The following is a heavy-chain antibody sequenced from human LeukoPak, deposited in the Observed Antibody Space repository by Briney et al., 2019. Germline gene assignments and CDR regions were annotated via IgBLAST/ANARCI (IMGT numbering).Heavy chain of an antibody. V-gene: IGHV3-23*01. CDR1: GFTFSSYA. CDR2: ISGSGGST. CDR3: AKNELGDYVPYPGFFYFDY. J-gene: IGHJ4*02. Sequence: GGSLRLSCAASGFTFSSYAMSWVRQAPGKGLEWVSAISGSGGSTYYADSVKGRFTISRDNSKNTLYLQMNSLRAEDTAVYYCAKNELGDYVPYPGFFYFDYWGQGTLVTVSS. D-gene: IGHD4-17*01.